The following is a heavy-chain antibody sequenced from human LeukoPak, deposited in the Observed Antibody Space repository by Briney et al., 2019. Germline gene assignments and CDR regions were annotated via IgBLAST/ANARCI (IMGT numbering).Heavy chain of an antibody. J-gene: IGHJ6*03. V-gene: IGHV4-34*01. Sequence: PSETLSLTCAVYGGSFSGYYWSWIRQPPGKGLEWIGEINHSGSTNYNPSLKSRVTISVDTSKNQFSLKLSSVTAADTAVYYCARGGHEGRTWWLQWIQLRDYYYYMDVWGKGTTVTVSS. CDR1: GGSFSGYY. CDR3: ARGGHEGRTWWLQWIQLRDYYYYMDV. D-gene: IGHD5-18*01. CDR2: INHSGST.